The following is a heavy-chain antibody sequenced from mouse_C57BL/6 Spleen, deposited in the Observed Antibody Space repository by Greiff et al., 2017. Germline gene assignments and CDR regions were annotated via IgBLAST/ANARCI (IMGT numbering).Heavy chain of an antibody. CDR1: GYTFTTYP. J-gene: IGHJ2*01. Sequence: VKLVESGAELVKPGASVKMSCKASGYTFTTYPIEWMKQNHGKSLEWIGNFHPYNDDTKYNEKFKGKATLTVEKSSSTVYLELSRLTSDDSAVYYCARASYYYGSYYFDYWSQGTTLTVSS. V-gene: IGHV1-47*01. CDR3: ARASYYYGSYYFDY. CDR2: FHPYNDDT. D-gene: IGHD1-1*01.